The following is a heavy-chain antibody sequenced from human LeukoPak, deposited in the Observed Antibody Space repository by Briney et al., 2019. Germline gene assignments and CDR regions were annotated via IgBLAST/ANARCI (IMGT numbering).Heavy chain of an antibody. Sequence: GGALGLSCAASGFPFDDYAMHRGREAPGKGLEWVSGISWNSGSIGYADSVKGRFTISRDNAKNSLYLQMNSLRAEDMALYYCARAYSSGFDYWGQGTLVTVSS. CDR3: ARAYSSGFDY. CDR2: ISWNSGSI. D-gene: IGHD6-19*01. V-gene: IGHV3-9*03. CDR1: GFPFDDYA. J-gene: IGHJ4*02.